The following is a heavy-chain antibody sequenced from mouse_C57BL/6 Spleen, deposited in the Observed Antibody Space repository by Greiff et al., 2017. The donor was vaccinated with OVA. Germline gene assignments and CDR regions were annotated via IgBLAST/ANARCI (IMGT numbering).Heavy chain of an antibody. Sequence: QVQLQQPGAELVKPGASVKLSCKASGYTFTSYWMQWVKQRPGQGLEWIGEIDPSDSYTNYNQKFKGKATLTVDTSSSTAYMQLSSLTSEDSAVYYCARSGFYSNYDYAMDYWGQGTSVTVSS. CDR3: ARSGFYSNYDYAMDY. V-gene: IGHV1-50*01. CDR2: IDPSDSYT. CDR1: GYTFTSYW. J-gene: IGHJ4*01. D-gene: IGHD2-5*01.